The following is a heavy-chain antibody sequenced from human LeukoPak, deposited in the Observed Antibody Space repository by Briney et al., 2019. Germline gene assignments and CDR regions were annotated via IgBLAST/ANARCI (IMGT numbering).Heavy chain of an antibody. J-gene: IGHJ4*02. CDR2: IWYDGSDK. Sequence: TGGSLRLSCEASGFTFTSYGMHWVRQAPGKGLEWVAVIWYDGSDKYYADSVKGRFTISRDNSRNTLYLQMNGLRDEDTAMYYCARGSGSGWSRPDYWGQGTLVTVSS. CDR1: GFTFTSYG. V-gene: IGHV3-33*01. CDR3: ARGSGSGWSRPDY. D-gene: IGHD6-19*01.